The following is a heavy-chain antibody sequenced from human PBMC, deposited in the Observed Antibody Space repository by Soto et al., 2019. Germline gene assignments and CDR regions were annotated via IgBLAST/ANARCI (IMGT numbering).Heavy chain of an antibody. V-gene: IGHV4-34*01. D-gene: IGHD3-16*01. CDR2: INHSGST. CDR1: GGSFSGYY. Sequence: QVQLQQWGAGLLKPSETLSLTCAVYGGSFSGYYWSWIRQPPGKGLEWIGKINHSGSTNYNPSLKSRVTISVDTSKNQFSLTLSSVPAADTAVYYCARAWGGVPDYWGQGTLVTVSS. J-gene: IGHJ4*02. CDR3: ARAWGGVPDY.